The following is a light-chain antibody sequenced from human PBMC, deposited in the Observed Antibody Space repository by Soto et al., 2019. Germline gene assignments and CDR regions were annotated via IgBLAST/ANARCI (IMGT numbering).Light chain of an antibody. CDR1: QSRIHSDGNTY. CDR3: MQRRHWPYT. J-gene: IGKJ3*01. V-gene: IGKV2-30*02. CDR2: HVS. Sequence: DVVVTQSPLSLPVTLGQPASISCRSSQSRIHSDGNTYLHWFQQRPGQSPRRLIYHVSTRESGVHDRFSGSGSGTDFTLEISRVEAEDVGFYYCMQRRHWPYTFGPWTTVDIK.